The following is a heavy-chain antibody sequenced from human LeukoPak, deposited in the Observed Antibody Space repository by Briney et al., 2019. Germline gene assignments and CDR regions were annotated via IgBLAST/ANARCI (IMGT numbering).Heavy chain of an antibody. V-gene: IGHV3-64D*09. CDR1: GFSFSICS. D-gene: IGHD4-17*01. CDR3: VKATVTSSYFDYFDS. Sequence: GGSLRLSCSASGFSFSICSMHWVRQAPGKGLEYVSAISSNGGHTDYADSVKGRFTISRDNSKNTLYLQMSSLRAEDSAVYYCVKATVTSSYFDYFDSWGQGTRVTVSS. J-gene: IGHJ4*02. CDR2: ISSNGGHT.